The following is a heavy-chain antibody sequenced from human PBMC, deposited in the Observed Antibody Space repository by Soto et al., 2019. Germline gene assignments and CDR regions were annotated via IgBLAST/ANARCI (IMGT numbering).Heavy chain of an antibody. V-gene: IGHV1-69*01. Sequence: QVQLVQSGAEVKKPGSSVKVSCKASGGTFSSYAISWVRQAPGQGLEWMGGFIPMFNRPHSARKFQGRVTITADESTSTAYMDLSRLRSEDTAVYYCARGQFHHVSNYYYDLDVWGQGTTVTVSS. CDR1: GGTFSSYA. J-gene: IGHJ6*02. CDR2: FIPMFNRP. CDR3: ARGQFHHVSNYYYDLDV.